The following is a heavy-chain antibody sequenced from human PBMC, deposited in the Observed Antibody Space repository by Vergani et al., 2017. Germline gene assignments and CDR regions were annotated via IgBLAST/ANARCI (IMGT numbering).Heavy chain of an antibody. CDR1: GFNVSSNY. D-gene: IGHD5-18*01. CDR2: IYSGGST. Sequence: EVQLVESGGGLVQPGGSLRLSCAASGFNVSSNYMSWVRQAPGKGLEWVSVIYSGGSTYYADSVKGRFTISRHNSKNTLYLQMNSLRAEDTAVYYCARVDTAMEFDYWGQGTLVTVSS. CDR3: ARVDTAMEFDY. V-gene: IGHV3-53*04. J-gene: IGHJ4*02.